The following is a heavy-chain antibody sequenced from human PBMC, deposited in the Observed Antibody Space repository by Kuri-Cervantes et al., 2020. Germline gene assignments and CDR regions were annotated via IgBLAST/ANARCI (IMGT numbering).Heavy chain of an antibody. CDR1: GFTFDDYA. V-gene: IGHV3-9*01. CDR2: ISKNSGNM. J-gene: IGHJ4*02. Sequence: GGSLRLSCAFSGFTFDDYAMHWVRHAQGKGLEWVSGISKNSGNMGYADSVKGRFTITRDNAKNYLYLQMNSLTADDTAVYYCAKDSGSSGYFAESDYWGQGTLVTVSS. CDR3: AKDSGSSGYFAESDY. D-gene: IGHD3-22*01.